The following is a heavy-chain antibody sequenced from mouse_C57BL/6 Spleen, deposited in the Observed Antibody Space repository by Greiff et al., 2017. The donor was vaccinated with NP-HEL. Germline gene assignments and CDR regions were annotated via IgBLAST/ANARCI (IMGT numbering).Heavy chain of an antibody. Sequence: VQLQESGAELMKPGASVKLSCKATGYTFTGYWIEWVKQRPGHGLEWIGEILPGSGSTNYNEKFKGKATFTADTSSNTAYMQLSSLTTEDSAIYYCARYAPVKTISYYAMDYWGQGTSVTVSS. V-gene: IGHV1-9*01. CDR2: ILPGSGST. CDR3: ARYAPVKTISYYAMDY. J-gene: IGHJ4*01. CDR1: GYTFTGYW. D-gene: IGHD2-4*01.